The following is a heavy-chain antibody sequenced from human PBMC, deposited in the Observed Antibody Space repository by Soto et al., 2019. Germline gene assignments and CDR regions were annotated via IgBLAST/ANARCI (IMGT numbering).Heavy chain of an antibody. CDR2: IYWSGDE. Sequence: QGTLKESGPTLVKPTQTLTLTCSFSGFSLSTSGVGVGWIRQSPGKALEWLALIYWSGDEHYRPSLKSRLSIIKDTTKNRVVLIMTDMDRVDTATYYCARGLSFHPVSAFDIWGQGTMVTVSS. CDR3: ARGLSFHPVSAFDI. V-gene: IGHV2-5*01. CDR1: GFSLSTSGVG. D-gene: IGHD3-3*02. J-gene: IGHJ3*02.